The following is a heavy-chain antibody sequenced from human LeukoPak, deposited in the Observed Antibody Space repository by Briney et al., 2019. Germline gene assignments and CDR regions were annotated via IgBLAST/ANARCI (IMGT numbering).Heavy chain of an antibody. V-gene: IGHV3-11*01. CDR1: GFTFSDYY. J-gene: IGHJ6*03. Sequence: GGSLRLSCAASGFTFSDYYMSRIRQGPGKGLEWVSYISSSGSTIYYADSVKGRFTISRDNAKNSLYLQMNSLRAEDTAVYYCARVPIAARPRGYYYYMDVWGKGTTVTVSS. CDR2: ISSSGSTI. D-gene: IGHD6-6*01. CDR3: ARVPIAARPRGYYYYMDV.